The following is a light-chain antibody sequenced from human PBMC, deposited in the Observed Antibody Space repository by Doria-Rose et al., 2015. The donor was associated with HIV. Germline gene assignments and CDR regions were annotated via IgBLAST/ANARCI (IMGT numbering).Light chain of an antibody. CDR1: STDVGGYNY. V-gene: IGLV2-14*03. J-gene: IGLJ3*02. Sequence: QSVLIQPASVSGSPGQSIIISCTGTSTDVGGYNYVSWYQQHPGKAPKLMIYDISNRPSGVSNRFSGSKSGNTASLTISGLQAEDEADYYCSSYTTSSTLVFGGGTKLTVL. CDR3: SSYTTSSTLV. CDR2: DIS.